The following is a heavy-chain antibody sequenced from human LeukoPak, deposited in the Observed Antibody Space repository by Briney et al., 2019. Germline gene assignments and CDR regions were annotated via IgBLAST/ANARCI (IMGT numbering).Heavy chain of an antibody. CDR2: ITTGRGET. J-gene: IGHJ4*02. Sequence: ASVKVSCKASGYTFTDYALHWVRQAPGQSLEWMGWITTGRGETRYSQEFQRRITFTRDTSASTVYMDLSDLRSEDTAVYYCARGFMGANFDYWGQGTLVTVSS. D-gene: IGHD3-16*01. V-gene: IGHV1-3*03. CDR3: ARGFMGANFDY. CDR1: GYTFTDYA.